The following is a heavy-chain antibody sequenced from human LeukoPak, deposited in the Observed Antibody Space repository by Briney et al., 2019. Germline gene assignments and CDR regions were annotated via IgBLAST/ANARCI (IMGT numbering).Heavy chain of an antibody. CDR2: IKQDGSEK. CDR1: GVTFKCYW. V-gene: IGHV3-7*01. J-gene: IGHJ4*02. CDR3: AISVFDY. Sequence: PGGALRLSCAACGVTFKCYWRRWPPQAQGKGLEWVANIKQDGSEKYYVDSVKGRFTISRDNAKNSLYLQMNSLRAEDTAVYYCAISVFDYWGQGTLVTVSS.